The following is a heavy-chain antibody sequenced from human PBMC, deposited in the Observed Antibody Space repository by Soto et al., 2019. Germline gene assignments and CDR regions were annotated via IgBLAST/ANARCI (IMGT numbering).Heavy chain of an antibody. CDR3: VRVRRITIFGEYYFDY. D-gene: IGHD3-3*01. Sequence: ASVKVSCKASGYTFTSYGISWVRQAPGQGLEWMGWISAYNGNTNYAQKLQGRVTMTTDTSTSTAYMELRSLRSDDTAVYYCVRVRRITIFGEYYFDYWGQGTLVTVSS. CDR2: ISAYNGNT. J-gene: IGHJ4*02. V-gene: IGHV1-18*01. CDR1: GYTFTSYG.